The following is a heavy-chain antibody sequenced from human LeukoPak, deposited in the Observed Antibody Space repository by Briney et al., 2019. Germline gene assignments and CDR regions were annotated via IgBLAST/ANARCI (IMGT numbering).Heavy chain of an antibody. CDR3: AREYSGYDKGNWFDP. V-gene: IGHV1-18*01. Sequence: TSVTLSCNASGSAFTSYGISWVRHAPGPGNELKGWIPAYNGNTNYAQKLQGRVTMTTDTSTSTAYMELRSLRSDDTAVYYCAREYSGYDKGNWFDPWGQGTLVTVSS. CDR2: IPAYNGNT. CDR1: GSAFTSYG. D-gene: IGHD5-12*01. J-gene: IGHJ5*02.